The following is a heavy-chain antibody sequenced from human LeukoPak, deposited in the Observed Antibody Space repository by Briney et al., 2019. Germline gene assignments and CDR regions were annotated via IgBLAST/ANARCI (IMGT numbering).Heavy chain of an antibody. D-gene: IGHD2-15*01. CDR2: IWNDGSNT. J-gene: IGHJ3*01. Sequence: GRSLRLSCAASGFIFSDYGMHWVRQAPGKGLEWVAVIWNDGSNTYYGDSVRGRFTISRDNSKNSLYLQMDSLRTEDTAFYYCAKEIDTLGTNAFDVWGQGTMVTVSS. CDR1: GFIFSDYG. CDR3: AKEIDTLGTNAFDV. V-gene: IGHV3-33*03.